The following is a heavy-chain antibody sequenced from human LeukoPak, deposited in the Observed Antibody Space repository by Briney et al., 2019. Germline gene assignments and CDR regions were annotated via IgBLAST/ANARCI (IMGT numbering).Heavy chain of an antibody. CDR2: MYTSGST. CDR3: AREERFSYNWFDP. D-gene: IGHD3-3*01. CDR1: GLPKRCGTYF. V-gene: IGHV4-61*02. Sequence: PSQTLSLTCTVCGLPKRCGTYFGRWTRQSAGKGLEWIGRMYTSGSTDYNPSLKSRVTIAVDTSKNQFSLKLSSVTAADTAVYYCAREERFSYNWFDPWGQGTLVTVSS. J-gene: IGHJ5*02.